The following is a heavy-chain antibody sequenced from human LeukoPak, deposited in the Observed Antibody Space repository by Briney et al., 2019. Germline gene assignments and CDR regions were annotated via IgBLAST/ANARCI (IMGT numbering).Heavy chain of an antibody. CDR3: ARGGATVTIYDAFDI. J-gene: IGHJ3*02. Sequence: AGGSLRLSCAASGFTFDDYGMSWVRHAPGKGLEWVSGINWNGGSTGYADSVKGRFTISRDNAKNSLYLQMNSLRAEDTALYHCARGGATVTIYDAFDIWGQGTMVTVSS. V-gene: IGHV3-20*01. CDR1: GFTFDDYG. D-gene: IGHD4-17*01. CDR2: INWNGGST.